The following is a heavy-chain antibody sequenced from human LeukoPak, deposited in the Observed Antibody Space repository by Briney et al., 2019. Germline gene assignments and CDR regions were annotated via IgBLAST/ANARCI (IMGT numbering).Heavy chain of an antibody. V-gene: IGHV4-39*07. J-gene: IGHJ4*02. Sequence: SETLSLTCTVSGGSISSSSYYWGWIRQPPGKGLEWIGSIYYSGSTYYNPSLKSRVTISVDTSKNQFSLKLSSVTPADTAVYYCARVGGYFDKSGYFDYWGQGLLVTVSS. D-gene: IGHD3-22*01. CDR1: GGSISSSSYY. CDR2: IYYSGST. CDR3: ARVGGYFDKSGYFDY.